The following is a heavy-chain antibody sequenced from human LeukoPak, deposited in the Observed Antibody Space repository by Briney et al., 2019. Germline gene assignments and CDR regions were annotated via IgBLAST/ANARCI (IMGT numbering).Heavy chain of an antibody. CDR1: GGSISSSSYY. CDR3: ARQRGGGYWYFGL. Sequence: PSETLSLTCTVSGGSISSSSYYWGWIRQPPGKGLEWIGNIYYSGSTYYNPSLKSRVTISVDTSKNHLSLKLSSVTAADTAVFYCARQRGGGYWYFGLWGRGTLVTVSS. V-gene: IGHV4-39*01. CDR2: IYYSGST. J-gene: IGHJ2*01.